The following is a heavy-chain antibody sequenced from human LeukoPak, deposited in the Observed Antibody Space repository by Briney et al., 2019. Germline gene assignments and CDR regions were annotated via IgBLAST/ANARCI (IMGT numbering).Heavy chain of an antibody. J-gene: IGHJ6*03. CDR1: GYTFINNW. Sequence: GASVKVSCKASGYTFINNWMHWVRQAPGQGLEWMGWISAYNGNTNYAQKLQGRVTMTTDTSTSTAYMELRSLRSDDTAVYYCARCFSVWDYYMDVWGKGTTVTISS. D-gene: IGHD3-3*02. V-gene: IGHV1-18*04. CDR3: ARCFSVWDYYMDV. CDR2: ISAYNGNT.